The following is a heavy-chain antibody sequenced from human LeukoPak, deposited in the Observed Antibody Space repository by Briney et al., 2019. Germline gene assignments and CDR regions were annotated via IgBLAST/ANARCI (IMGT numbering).Heavy chain of an antibody. V-gene: IGHV1-69*04. Sequence: ASVKVSCKASGGTFSSYAISWVRQAPGQGLEWMGRIIPIFGIANYAQEFQGRVTITADKSTSTAYMELSSLRSEDTAVYYCANYYDSSGHRHWGQGTLVTVSS. CDR3: ANYYDSSGHRH. J-gene: IGHJ4*02. D-gene: IGHD3-22*01. CDR1: GGTFSSYA. CDR2: IIPIFGIA.